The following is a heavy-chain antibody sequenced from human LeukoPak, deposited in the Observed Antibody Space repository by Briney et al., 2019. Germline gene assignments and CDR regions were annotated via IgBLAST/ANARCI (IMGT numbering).Heavy chain of an antibody. CDR1: GFTFDDYA. Sequence: GGSLRLSCAASGFTFDDYAIHWVRQAPGKGLEWVSGISWNSGNIGYADSVKGRFTISRDNAKNSLYLQMNSSRAEDTALYYCAKAYSSYGMDVWGQGTTVTVSS. V-gene: IGHV3-9*01. CDR2: ISWNSGNI. J-gene: IGHJ6*02. CDR3: AKAYSSYGMDV.